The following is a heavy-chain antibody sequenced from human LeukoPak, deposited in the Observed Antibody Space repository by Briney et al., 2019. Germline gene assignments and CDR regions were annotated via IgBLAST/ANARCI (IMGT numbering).Heavy chain of an antibody. CDR3: ARDIGGATSY. J-gene: IGHJ4*02. CDR1: GYSISSGYY. Sequence: PSETLSLTCTVSGYSISSGYYWGWIRQPPGKGLEWIGSIYHSGSTYYNPSLKSRVTISVDTSKNQFSLKLSSVTAADTAVYYCARDIGGATSYWGQGTLVTVSS. V-gene: IGHV4-38-2*02. CDR2: IYHSGST. D-gene: IGHD1-26*01.